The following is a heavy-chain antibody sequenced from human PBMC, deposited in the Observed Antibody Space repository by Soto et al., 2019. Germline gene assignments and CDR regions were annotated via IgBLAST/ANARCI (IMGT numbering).Heavy chain of an antibody. CDR3: LTYNYDSSGYYLDY. CDR2: IYYSGTT. J-gene: IGHJ4*02. Sequence: SETLSLTCTVSGGSISSTSDYWGWIRQPPGKGLEWIGTIYYSGTTYYNPSLKSRVTISVDTSKNQFSLKLSSVTAADTAVYYCLTYNYDSSGYYLDYWGQGALVTVSS. CDR1: GGSISSTSDY. D-gene: IGHD3-22*01. V-gene: IGHV4-39*01.